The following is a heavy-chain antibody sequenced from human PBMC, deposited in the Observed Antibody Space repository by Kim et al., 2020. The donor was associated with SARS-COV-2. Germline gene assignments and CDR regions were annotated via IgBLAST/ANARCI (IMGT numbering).Heavy chain of an antibody. CDR3: AKESVAGDGGYFDY. J-gene: IGHJ4*02. Sequence: ADSVKGRFTISRDNAKNSLYLQMNSLRAEDTAFYYCAKESVAGDGGYFDYWGQGTLVTVSS. V-gene: IGHV3-9*01. D-gene: IGHD6-19*01.